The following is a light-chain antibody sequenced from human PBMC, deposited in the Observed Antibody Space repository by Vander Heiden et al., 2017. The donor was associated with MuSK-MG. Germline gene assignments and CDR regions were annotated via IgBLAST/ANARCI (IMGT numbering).Light chain of an antibody. V-gene: IGLV1-44*01. CDR3: AAWDDSLNGVL. CDR2: SNN. CDR1: SSNIGSNT. J-gene: IGLJ2*01. Sequence: QSVLTQPPSASGTPGQRVTISCSGSSSNIGSNTVNWYQQLPGPAPKLLIYSNNQRPSEVPDRFSGSKSGTSASLAISGLQSEDEADYYCAAWDDSLNGVLFGGGTKLTV.